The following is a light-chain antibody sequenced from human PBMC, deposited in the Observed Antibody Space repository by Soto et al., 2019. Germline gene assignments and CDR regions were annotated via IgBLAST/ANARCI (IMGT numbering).Light chain of an antibody. V-gene: IGKV1-39*01. Sequence: DIQMTQSPSSLSASVGDSVTLTCRASQRLFSFLNWYQQAPGRAPKLLISTAYKLQSGVPSRFSGSESGTEVTLTISSHQPEDFAIYFCQQTYRAPFTFGPGTKVDVK. CDR2: TAY. J-gene: IGKJ3*01. CDR1: QRLFSF. CDR3: QQTYRAPFT.